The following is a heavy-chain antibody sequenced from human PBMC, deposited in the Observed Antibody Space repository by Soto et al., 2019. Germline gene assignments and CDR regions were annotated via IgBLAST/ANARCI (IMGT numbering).Heavy chain of an antibody. D-gene: IGHD2-2*01. CDR3: AKVRGEYQLLAGFDY. J-gene: IGHJ4*02. Sequence: GGSLRLSCAASGFTFSTYGMHWVRQAPGKGLEWMAVMSYDGTTEYYADSVRGRFTVSRDNSKNTLYLQMNSLRAEDTAVYYCAKVRGEYQLLAGFDYWGQGTLVTVSS. CDR2: MSYDGTTE. CDR1: GFTFSTYG. V-gene: IGHV3-30*18.